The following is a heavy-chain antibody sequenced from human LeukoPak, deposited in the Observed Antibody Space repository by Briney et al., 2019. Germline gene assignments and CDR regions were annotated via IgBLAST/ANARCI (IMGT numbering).Heavy chain of an antibody. CDR3: TRLVVGATGGDGDY. CDR2: IRSKAYGGTT. V-gene: IGHV3-49*04. Sequence: GGSLRLSCTASGFTFGDYAMSWVRQAPGKGLEWVGFIRSKAYGGTTEYAASVKGRFTISRDDSKSIAYLQMNSLKTEDAAVYYCTRLVVGATGGDGDYWGQGTLVTVSS. CDR1: GFTFGDYA. D-gene: IGHD1-26*01. J-gene: IGHJ4*02.